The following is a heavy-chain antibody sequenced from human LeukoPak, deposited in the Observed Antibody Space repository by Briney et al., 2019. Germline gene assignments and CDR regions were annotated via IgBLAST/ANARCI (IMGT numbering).Heavy chain of an antibody. J-gene: IGHJ4*02. D-gene: IGHD2-21*02. CDR1: GYTFITSG. CDR2: ISPFNGKI. Sequence: ASVNVSCKASGYTFITSGITWVRQAPGHGLKWMGWISPFNGKIRFAEEFQDRLTMTTDTPTRTAYMVLRSLRSDDTAVYYCVRDRDATPDDVRDYWGQGTLVTVSS. CDR3: VRDRDATPDDVRDY. V-gene: IGHV1-18*01.